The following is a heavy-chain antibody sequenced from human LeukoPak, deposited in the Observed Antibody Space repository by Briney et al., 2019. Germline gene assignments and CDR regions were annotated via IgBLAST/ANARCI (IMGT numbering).Heavy chain of an antibody. V-gene: IGHV1-2*02. D-gene: IGHD2-15*01. J-gene: IGHJ4*02. CDR3: ARVPGFCSGGSCYF. CDR1: GDTLTGYF. CDR2: INPNSGGT. Sequence: ASVKVSCKASGDTLTGYFMHWVRQAPGLGLEWMGWINPNSGGTNYAQKFQGRVTITRDTSISTAYMELSRLRSDDTAVYYCARVPGFCSGGSCYFWGQGTLVTVSS.